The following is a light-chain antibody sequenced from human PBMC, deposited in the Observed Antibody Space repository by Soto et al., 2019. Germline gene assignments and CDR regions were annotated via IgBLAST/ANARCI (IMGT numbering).Light chain of an antibody. Sequence: QSVLTQPPSVSGAPGQRVTISCTGRDSNFGAGYDVHWYQQYPGTAPKLLIHDNTDRPSGVPDRFSGFKSGTSASLAITGLQAEDEADYFCQSYDISLSGVVFGGGTKLTVL. CDR2: DNT. CDR1: DSNFGAGYD. J-gene: IGLJ2*01. CDR3: QSYDISLSGVV. V-gene: IGLV1-40*01.